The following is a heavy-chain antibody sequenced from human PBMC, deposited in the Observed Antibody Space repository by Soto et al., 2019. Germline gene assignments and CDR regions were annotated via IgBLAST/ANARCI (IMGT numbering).Heavy chain of an antibody. D-gene: IGHD4-17*01. J-gene: IGHJ2*01. Sequence: QVQLVQSGAEVKKPGSSVKVSCKASGGTFSSYAISWVRQAPGQGLEWMGGIIPIFGTANYAQKFQGRVTITADESTSTAYMELSSMRSEDTAVYYCARSDYGDYVPYWYFDLWGRGTLVTVSS. CDR2: IIPIFGTA. CDR1: GGTFSSYA. CDR3: ARSDYGDYVPYWYFDL. V-gene: IGHV1-69*12.